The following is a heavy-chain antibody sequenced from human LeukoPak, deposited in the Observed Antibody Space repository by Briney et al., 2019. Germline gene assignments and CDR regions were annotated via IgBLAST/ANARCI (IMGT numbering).Heavy chain of an antibody. V-gene: IGHV3-21*01. D-gene: IGHD5-24*01. CDR1: GFTFSSYS. Sequence: PGGCLRLSCAASGFTFSSYSMNWVRQAPGKGLEGVSSISSSGSYIYYADSVKGRFTISRDNAKNSLYLQMNSLRAEDTAVYYCARDGYSPYAFDIWGQGTMVTVSS. J-gene: IGHJ3*02. CDR2: ISSSGSYI. CDR3: ARDGYSPYAFDI.